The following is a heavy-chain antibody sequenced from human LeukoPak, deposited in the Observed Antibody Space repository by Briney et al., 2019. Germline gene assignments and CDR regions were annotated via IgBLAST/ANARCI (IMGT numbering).Heavy chain of an antibody. D-gene: IGHD2-2*01. J-gene: IGHJ6*02. V-gene: IGHV1-69*04. CDR2: IIPIFGIA. Sequence: GASVKVSCKASGGTFSSYAISWVRQAPGQGLEWMGRIIPIFGIAEYAHKFQGRVTITADKSTSTAYMELSSLRAEDTAVYYCARGRNCSSISCQTYYYYGMDVWGQGTTVTVSS. CDR3: ARGRNCSSISCQTYYYYGMDV. CDR1: GGTFSSYA.